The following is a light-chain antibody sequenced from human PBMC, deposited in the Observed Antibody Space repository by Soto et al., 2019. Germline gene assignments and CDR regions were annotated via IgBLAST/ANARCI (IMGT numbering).Light chain of an antibody. J-gene: IGLJ2*01. CDR3: CSYTSSTSAV. CDR2: EVS. Sequence: QSALTQPASVSGSPGQSITISSTGTSSDVGRYNYVSWFQQHPGKAPKLMIFEVSTRPSGVSNRFSGSKSGNTASLTISGLQIEDEADYYCCSYTSSTSAVFGGGTMLTVL. CDR1: SSDVGRYNY. V-gene: IGLV2-14*01.